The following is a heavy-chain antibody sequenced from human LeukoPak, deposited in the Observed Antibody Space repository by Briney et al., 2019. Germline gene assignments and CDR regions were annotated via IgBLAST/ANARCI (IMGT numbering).Heavy chain of an antibody. CDR1: GFTFSSYG. Sequence: TGGSLRLSCAASGFTFSSYGMHWVRQAPGKGLEWVAVISYDGSNKYYADSVKGRFTISRDNSKNTLYLQMNSLRAEDTAVYYCAKDQNGWYIPPYYYYGMDVWGQGTTVTVSS. V-gene: IGHV3-30*18. D-gene: IGHD6-19*01. CDR3: AKDQNGWYIPPYYYYGMDV. J-gene: IGHJ6*02. CDR2: ISYDGSNK.